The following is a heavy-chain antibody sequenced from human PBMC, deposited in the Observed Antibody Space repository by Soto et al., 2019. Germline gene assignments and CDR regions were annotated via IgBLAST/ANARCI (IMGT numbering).Heavy chain of an antibody. CDR3: AKDSKARANSYHMD. D-gene: IGHD3-3*02. Sequence: PWGCLRHSCSVSRDTFSSYAMSSVRHAPGKGLEWVSAISGSGGSTYYADSVKGRFTISRDNSKNTLYLQMNSLRAEDTAVDYCAKDSKARANSYHMD. CDR1: RDTFSSYA. CDR2: ISGSGGST. J-gene: IGHJ6*01. V-gene: IGHV3-23*01.